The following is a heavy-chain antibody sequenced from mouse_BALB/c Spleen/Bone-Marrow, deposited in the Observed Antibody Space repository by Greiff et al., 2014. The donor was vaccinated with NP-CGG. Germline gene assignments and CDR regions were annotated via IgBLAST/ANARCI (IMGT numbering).Heavy chain of an antibody. CDR2: ISYSGNA. Sequence: EVKLVESGPSLVKPSQTLSLTCSVPGDSITSSYWNWIRKFPGNKLGYMGYISYSGNAYYNPSLKSRISLTRDTSKNQYYLQLNSVTTEDTATYFCARGNGYHFDYWGQGTTLTVSS. J-gene: IGHJ2*01. V-gene: IGHV3-8*02. CDR3: ARGNGYHFDY. CDR1: GDSITSSY. D-gene: IGHD1-2*01.